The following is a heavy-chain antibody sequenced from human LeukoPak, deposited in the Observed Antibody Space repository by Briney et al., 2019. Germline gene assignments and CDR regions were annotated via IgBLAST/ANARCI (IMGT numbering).Heavy chain of an antibody. CDR3: AKGISGNSFYFDY. CDR1: GFTFSSDG. CDR2: IAPDGSYK. V-gene: IGHV3-30*19. Sequence: GGSLRLSCAASGFTFSSDGIHWVRQAPGKGLEWVADIAPDGSYKYYADSLKGRSTISRDNSRNTLYLQMNSLRAEDTAVYYCAKGISGNSFYFDYWGQGTLVTVSS. D-gene: IGHD1-20*01. J-gene: IGHJ4*02.